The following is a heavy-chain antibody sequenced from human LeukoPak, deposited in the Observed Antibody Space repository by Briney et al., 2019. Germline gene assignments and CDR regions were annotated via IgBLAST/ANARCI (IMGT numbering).Heavy chain of an antibody. CDR1: GGSISSYY. Sequence: SETLSLTCTVSGGSISSYYWSWIRQPPEKGLEWIGYIYYSGSAYYNPSLKSRVTMSVDTSKNQFSLKLNSVTAVDTAVYYCASRMYGSSGRYFHHWGQGTLFTVSS. V-gene: IGHV4-59*12. CDR3: ASRMYGSSGRYFHH. J-gene: IGHJ1*01. D-gene: IGHD6-13*01. CDR2: IYYSGSA.